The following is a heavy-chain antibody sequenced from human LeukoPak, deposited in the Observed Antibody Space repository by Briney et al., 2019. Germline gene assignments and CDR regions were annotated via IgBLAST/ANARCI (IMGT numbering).Heavy chain of an antibody. D-gene: IGHD6-13*01. J-gene: IGHJ4*02. CDR1: GASFSSSTYY. CDR2: IYYSGST. V-gene: IGHV4-39*01. CDR3: ARHAGGIAAAGTRPFDY. Sequence: SETLSLTCTVSGASFSSSTYYWGWIRQPPGKGLEWIGSIYYSGSTYYNPSLKSRVTMSVDTSKNQFSLKLSSVTAADTGVYYCARHAGGIAAAGTRPFDYWGQGTLVTVSS.